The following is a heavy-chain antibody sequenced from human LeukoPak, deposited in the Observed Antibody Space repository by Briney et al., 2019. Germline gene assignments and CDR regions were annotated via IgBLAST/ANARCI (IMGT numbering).Heavy chain of an antibody. V-gene: IGHV1-2*02. Sequence: GASVKVSCKASAYTFTGYYMHWVRQAPGQGLEWMGWINPNSGGTNYAQKFQGRVTMTRDTSISTAYMELSRLRSDDTAVYYCAREGDYYGSGRDWFDPWGQGTLVTVSS. CDR2: INPNSGGT. CDR3: AREGDYYGSGRDWFDP. J-gene: IGHJ5*02. CDR1: AYTFTGYY. D-gene: IGHD3-10*01.